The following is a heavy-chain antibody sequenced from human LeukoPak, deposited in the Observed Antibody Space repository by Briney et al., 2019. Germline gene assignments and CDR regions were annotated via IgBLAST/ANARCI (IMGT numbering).Heavy chain of an antibody. CDR1: GGTFSSYA. V-gene: IGHV1-69*13. D-gene: IGHD5-24*01. J-gene: IGHJ4*02. CDR3: ASAYPLMATINYPFDY. CDR2: IIPIFGTA. Sequence: SVKVSCKASGGTFSSYAISWVRQAPGQGLEWMGGIIPIFGTANYAQKFQGRVTITADESTSTAYMELSSLRSEDTAVYYCASAYPLMATINYPFDYWGQGTLVSVFS.